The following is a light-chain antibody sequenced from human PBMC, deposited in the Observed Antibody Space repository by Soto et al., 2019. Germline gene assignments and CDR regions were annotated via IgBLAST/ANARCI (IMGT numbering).Light chain of an antibody. Sequence: EIVLTQSPGILSLSPGERASLSCGASQSISSSFLAWYQQKPGQAPRLLIYGASTRATGIPARFSGSGSGTEFTLTISSLQSEDFALYYCHQYNSWPPGTFGQGTKVDI. CDR1: QSISSS. V-gene: IGKV3-15*01. CDR2: GAS. J-gene: IGKJ2*01. CDR3: HQYNSWPPGT.